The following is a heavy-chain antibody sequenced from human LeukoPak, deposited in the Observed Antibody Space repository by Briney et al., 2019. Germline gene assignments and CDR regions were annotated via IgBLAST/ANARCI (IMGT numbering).Heavy chain of an antibody. CDR3: AREIVVVAATSPVIDY. V-gene: IGHV3-23*01. D-gene: IGHD2-15*01. Sequence: GGSLRLSCAASGFTFSSYAMSWVRQAPGKGLEWVSAISGSGGSTYYADSVKGRFTISRDNSKNTLYLQMNSLRAEDTAVYYCAREIVVVAATSPVIDYWGQGTLVTVSP. J-gene: IGHJ4*02. CDR2: ISGSGGST. CDR1: GFTFSSYA.